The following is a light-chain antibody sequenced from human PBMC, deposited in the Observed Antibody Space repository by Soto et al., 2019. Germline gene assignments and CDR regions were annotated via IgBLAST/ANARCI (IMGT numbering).Light chain of an antibody. V-gene: IGLV2-23*01. Sequence: QSALTQPASVSGSPGQSITISCTGTSSDVGSYNFVSWYQQHPGKSPKLMIYEGSKRPSGVSNRFSGYKSGNTASLTISGLQAEDEADYHCCSYAGSRTYVFGAGTKVTVL. CDR2: EGS. CDR3: CSYAGSRTYV. J-gene: IGLJ1*01. CDR1: SSDVGSYNF.